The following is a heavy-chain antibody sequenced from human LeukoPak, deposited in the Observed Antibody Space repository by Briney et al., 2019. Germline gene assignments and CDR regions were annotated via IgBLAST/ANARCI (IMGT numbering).Heavy chain of an antibody. J-gene: IGHJ4*02. V-gene: IGHV1-69*13. CDR1: GGTFSSYA. CDR2: IIPIFGTA. D-gene: IGHD4-23*01. Sequence: ASVKVSCKASGGTFSSYAISWVRQAPGQGLEWMGGIIPIFGTANYAQKFQGRVTIAADESTSTAYMELSSLRSEDTAVYYCARGGGGNLYYFDYWGQGTLVTVSS. CDR3: ARGGGGNLYYFDY.